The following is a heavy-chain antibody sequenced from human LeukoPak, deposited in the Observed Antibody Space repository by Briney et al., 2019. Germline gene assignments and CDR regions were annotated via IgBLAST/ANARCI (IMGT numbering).Heavy chain of an antibody. J-gene: IGHJ5*02. CDR3: ARERLLGRWFDP. Sequence: QPGGSLRLSCAASGFTFSSYWMHWVRQAPGKGLVWVSRINTDRSSTSYADSVKGRFTISRDNAKNTLYLQMNSLRAEDTAVYYCARERLLGRWFDPWGQGTLVTVSS. D-gene: IGHD3-22*01. V-gene: IGHV3-74*01. CDR2: INTDRSST. CDR1: GFTFSSYW.